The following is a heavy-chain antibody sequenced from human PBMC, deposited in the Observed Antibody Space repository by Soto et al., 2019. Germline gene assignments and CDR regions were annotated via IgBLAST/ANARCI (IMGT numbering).Heavy chain of an antibody. CDR3: ALGSSSSWFDP. Sequence: KPSETLSLTCTVSGGSISSGDYYWCWIRQPPGKGLEWIGYIYYSGSTYYNPSLKSRVTISVDTSKNQFSLKLSSVTAADTAVYYCALGSSSSWFDPWGQGTLVTVSS. V-gene: IGHV4-30-4*01. D-gene: IGHD6-6*01. J-gene: IGHJ5*02. CDR1: GGSISSGDYY. CDR2: IYYSGST.